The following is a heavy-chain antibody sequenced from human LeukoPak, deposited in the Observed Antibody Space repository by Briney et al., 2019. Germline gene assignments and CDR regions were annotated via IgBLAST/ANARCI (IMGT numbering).Heavy chain of an antibody. V-gene: IGHV1-69*05. Sequence: SVKVSCKASGGTFSSYAISWVRQAPGQGLEWMGGIIPIFGTANYAQKFQGRVTITTDESTSTAYMGLSSLRSEDTAVYYCARDLDYYDSSGYLGYWGQGTLVTVSS. J-gene: IGHJ4*02. D-gene: IGHD3-22*01. CDR2: IIPIFGTA. CDR3: ARDLDYYDSSGYLGY. CDR1: GGTFSSYA.